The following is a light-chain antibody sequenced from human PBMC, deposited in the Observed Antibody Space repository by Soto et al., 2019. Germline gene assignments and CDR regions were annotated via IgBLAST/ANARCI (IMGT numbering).Light chain of an antibody. Sequence: DIQMTQSPSTLSASVGDRITITCRASQRISSWLAWYQQKPGKALKVLIYDASSLESGVPSRFSGSGSGTEFTLTISSLQPDDFATYYCQQYNSYSSFTFGQGTKVDIK. CDR1: QRISSW. CDR2: DAS. CDR3: QQYNSYSSFT. V-gene: IGKV1-5*01. J-gene: IGKJ2*01.